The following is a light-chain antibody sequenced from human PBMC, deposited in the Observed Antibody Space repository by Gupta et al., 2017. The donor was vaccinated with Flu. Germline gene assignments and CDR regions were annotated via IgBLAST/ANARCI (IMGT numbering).Light chain of an antibody. J-gene: IGKJ4*01. CDR1: QSVSDN. V-gene: IGKV3-15*01. Sequence: EILMTQSPDTLSVSPGERATLACRASQSVSDNLAWYQQKPGQAPRLLIYGVSTRAPGIPAKFTGSGSGTQFTLTIRDLQSEDFAIYYCQQYSDWPLTFGGGTKVAIK. CDR3: QQYSDWPLT. CDR2: GVS.